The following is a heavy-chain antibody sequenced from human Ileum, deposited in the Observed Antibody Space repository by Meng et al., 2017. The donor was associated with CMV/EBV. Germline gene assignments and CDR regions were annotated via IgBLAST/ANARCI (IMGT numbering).Heavy chain of an antibody. Sequence: QITLNESGPTLVKPTPTLTLTCSFSGFSPSTSGEGVGWIRQPPGKALEWLALIYRGDDKRYSPSLNSRLTIAKDTSKNEVVLTLTNMGPIDTGTYYCAHFVGGYYPSRPDYWGQGTLVTVSS. J-gene: IGHJ4*02. D-gene: IGHD1-26*01. V-gene: IGHV2-5*02. CDR2: IYRGDDK. CDR1: GFSPSTSGEG. CDR3: AHFVGGYYPSRPDY.